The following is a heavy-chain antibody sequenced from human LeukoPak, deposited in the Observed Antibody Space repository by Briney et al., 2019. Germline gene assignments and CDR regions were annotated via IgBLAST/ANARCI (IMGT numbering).Heavy chain of an antibody. CDR3: ARVTFGGVLYYFDC. Sequence: PGGSLRLSCAASGFTVSSNYMTWVRQAPGKGLEWVSVTYSGGSTDYADSVKGRFTISRDNSKNTLYLQMNSLGAEDTAVYYCARVTFGGVLYYFDCWGQGALVTVSS. CDR2: TYSGGST. J-gene: IGHJ4*02. D-gene: IGHD3-16*01. CDR1: GFTVSSNY. V-gene: IGHV3-53*01.